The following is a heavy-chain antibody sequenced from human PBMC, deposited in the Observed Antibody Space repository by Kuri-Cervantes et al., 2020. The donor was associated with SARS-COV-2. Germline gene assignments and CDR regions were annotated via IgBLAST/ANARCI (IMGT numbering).Heavy chain of an antibody. Sequence: GESLKISCAASGFTFSSYAMHWVRQAPGKGLEWVAVISYDGSNKYYADSVRGRFTISRDNSRNTLSLQMSSLRPEDTAVYYCAKSSSGSYVHFQHWGQGTLVTVSS. CDR3: AKSSSGSYVHFQH. D-gene: IGHD1-26*01. CDR2: ISYDGSNK. CDR1: GFTFSSYA. J-gene: IGHJ1*01. V-gene: IGHV3-30-3*02.